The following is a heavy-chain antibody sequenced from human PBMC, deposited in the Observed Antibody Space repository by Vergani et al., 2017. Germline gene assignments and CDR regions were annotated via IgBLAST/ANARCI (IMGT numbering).Heavy chain of an antibody. CDR3: ARDSWTSELRGVYWFDT. CDR2: IHSSGTT. CDR1: GGSITSGSFY. V-gene: IGHV4-61*02. D-gene: IGHD3-10*01. J-gene: IGHJ5*02. Sequence: QVQLHESGPGLVKPSQTLSLTCTVSGGSITSGSFYWSWILQPAGKGLEWIGRIHSSGTTNYNPSLKSRVTLSVDTSKNQLSLRMTSVTAADTAVYYCARDSWTSELRGVYWFDTWGQGTLVSVSS.